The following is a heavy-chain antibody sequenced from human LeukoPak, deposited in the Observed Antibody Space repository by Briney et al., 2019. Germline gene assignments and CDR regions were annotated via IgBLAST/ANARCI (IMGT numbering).Heavy chain of an antibody. D-gene: IGHD5-18*01. Sequence: GGSLRLSCAASGFTFGSYSMNWVRQAPGKGLEWVSSISSSSSYIYYADSVKGRFTISRDNAKNSLYLQINSLRAEDTAVYYCARVLYVDTAMVFDYWGQGTLVTVSS. V-gene: IGHV3-21*01. J-gene: IGHJ4*02. CDR2: ISSSSSYI. CDR1: GFTFGSYS. CDR3: ARVLYVDTAMVFDY.